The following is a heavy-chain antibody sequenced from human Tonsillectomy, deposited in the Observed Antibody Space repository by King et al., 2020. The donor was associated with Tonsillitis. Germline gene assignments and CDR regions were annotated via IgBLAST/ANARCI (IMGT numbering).Heavy chain of an antibody. CDR1: GFTFRSYS. CDR2: ILYDGSRK. Sequence: QLVQSGGGVVQPGRSLRLSCAASGFTFRSYSMHWVRQAPGKGLEWVAGILYDGSRKYYADSVKGRFTISRDNAKNTLYLQMNSLRAEDTALYYCARDLYAFDIWGQGTMVTVSS. V-gene: IGHV3-33*05. CDR3: ARDLYAFDI. J-gene: IGHJ3*02.